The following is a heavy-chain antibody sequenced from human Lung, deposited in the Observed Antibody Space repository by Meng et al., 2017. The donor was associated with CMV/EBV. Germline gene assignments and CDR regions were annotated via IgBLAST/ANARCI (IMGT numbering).Heavy chain of an antibody. CDR1: GFTFSSYA. Sequence: ESXKISXAASGFTFSSYAMSWVRQAPGKGLEWVSVIYSGGSSTYYADSVKGRFTISRDNSKNTLYLQMNSLRAEDTAVYYCAKPIQGTYGMHVWGQGPTVTVSS. CDR2: IYSGGSST. J-gene: IGHJ6*02. D-gene: IGHD2-2*02. CDR3: AKPIQGTYGMHV. V-gene: IGHV3-23*03.